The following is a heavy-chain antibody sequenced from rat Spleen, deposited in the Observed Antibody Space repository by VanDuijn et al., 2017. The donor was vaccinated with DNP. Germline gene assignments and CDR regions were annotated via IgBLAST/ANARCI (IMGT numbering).Heavy chain of an antibody. Sequence: VQLVESRHGSVQPGMARQLSCAASGFTLSNEGMAWVRQAPKKGLEWVATITASSGTTYYPDSVKGRFTISTDNAKNTLFLQMDSLRSEDKATYYCTTDNYSAPFDYWGQGVMVTVSS. V-gene: IGHV5S13*01. J-gene: IGHJ2*01. CDR3: TTDNYSAPFDY. CDR1: GFTLSNEG. D-gene: IGHD1-8*01. CDR2: ITASSGTT.